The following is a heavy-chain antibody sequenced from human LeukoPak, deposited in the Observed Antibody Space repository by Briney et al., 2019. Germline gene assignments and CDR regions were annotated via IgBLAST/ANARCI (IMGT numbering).Heavy chain of an antibody. Sequence: GGSLRLSCAASGYTFSSYSINWVRQAPGKGLEWVSSISVRSNYIYYADSVRGRFRISRDDARDSLYLQMSSLRAEDTAVYYCVRLRRNSDTTGFYYYYDFWGQGTLVTVSS. CDR2: ISVRSNYI. CDR1: GYTFSSYS. CDR3: VRLRRNSDTTGFYYYYDF. J-gene: IGHJ4*02. V-gene: IGHV3-21*01. D-gene: IGHD3-22*01.